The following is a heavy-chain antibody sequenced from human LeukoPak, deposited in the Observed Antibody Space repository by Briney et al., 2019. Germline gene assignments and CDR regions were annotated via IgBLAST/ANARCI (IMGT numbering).Heavy chain of an antibody. D-gene: IGHD2-21*02. CDR2: INPSGGST. V-gene: IGHV1-46*01. CDR1: GYTFTSYY. Sequence: ASVEVSCKASGYTFTSYYMHWVRQAPGQGLEWMGIINPSGGSTSYAQKFQGRVTMTRDTSTSTVYMELSSLRSEDTAVYYCARGPYCGGDCYRGNYNWFDPWGQGTLVTVSS. CDR3: ARGPYCGGDCYRGNYNWFDP. J-gene: IGHJ5*02.